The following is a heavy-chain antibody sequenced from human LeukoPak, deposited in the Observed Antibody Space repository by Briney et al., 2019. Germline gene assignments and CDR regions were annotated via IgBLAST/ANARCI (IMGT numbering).Heavy chain of an antibody. J-gene: IGHJ5*02. V-gene: IGHV3-30*03. Sequence: GGSLRLSCAASGFTFSSHSMNWVRQAPGKGLEWVAVISYDGSNKYYADSVKGRFTISRDNSKNTLYLQMNSLRAEDTAVYYCARDPSSGSYYNWFDPWGQGTLVTVSS. CDR1: GFTFSSHS. D-gene: IGHD1-26*01. CDR2: ISYDGSNK. CDR3: ARDPSSGSYYNWFDP.